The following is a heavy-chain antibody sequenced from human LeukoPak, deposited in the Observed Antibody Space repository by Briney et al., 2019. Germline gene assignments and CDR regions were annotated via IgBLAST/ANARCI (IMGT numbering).Heavy chain of an antibody. D-gene: IGHD3-10*01. CDR3: ASTMVRGVTRYFVMDV. CDR1: GGSISSSSYY. Sequence: PSETLSLTCTVSGGSISSSSYYWGWIRQPPGKGLEWIGSIYYSGSTYYNPSLKSRVTISVDTSKKQFSLKLSSVTAADTAVYYCASTMVRGVTRYFVMDVWGQGTTVTVSS. CDR2: IYYSGST. J-gene: IGHJ6*02. V-gene: IGHV4-39*07.